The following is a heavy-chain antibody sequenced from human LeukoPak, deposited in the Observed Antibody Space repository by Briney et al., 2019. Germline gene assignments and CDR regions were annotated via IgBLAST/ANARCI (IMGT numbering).Heavy chain of an antibody. D-gene: IGHD4-17*01. CDR1: VYTFDNYS. CDR2: ISGSGDNT. J-gene: IGHJ4*02. V-gene: IGHV3-23*01. CDR3: AKKTSEYGDGSSPDY. Sequence: GGFLRLSCAASVYTFDNYSMTWVRKAPWKGREWVLGISGSGDNTYYADSVKGRFTISRDNSKNTLHLQMKSLRAEDTAVYYCAKKTSEYGDGSSPDYWGQGTLVTVSS.